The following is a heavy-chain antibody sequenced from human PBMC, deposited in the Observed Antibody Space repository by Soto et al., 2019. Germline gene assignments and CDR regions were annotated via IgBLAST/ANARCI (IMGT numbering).Heavy chain of an antibody. Sequence: GESLKISCKGSGYSFTSYWIGWVRQMPGKGLEWMGIIYPGDSDTRYRPSFQGQVTISVDKSISTAYLQWSSLKASDTATYYCARQDDSNYRGAMDVWGQGTTVTFSS. CDR1: GYSFTSYW. CDR3: ARQDDSNYRGAMDV. V-gene: IGHV5-51*01. J-gene: IGHJ6*02. CDR2: IYPGDSDT. D-gene: IGHD3-22*01.